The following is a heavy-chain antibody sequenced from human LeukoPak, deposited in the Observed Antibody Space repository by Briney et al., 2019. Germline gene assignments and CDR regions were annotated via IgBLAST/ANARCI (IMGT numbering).Heavy chain of an antibody. J-gene: IGHJ5*02. CDR1: GGSMSSYY. CDR2: ISYSGST. Sequence: SETLSLTCTVSGGSMSSYYWSWIRQPPGKGLEWIACISYSGSTKYNPSFKSRVTISVDTSKNQLSLKLSSVTAADTAVYYCAREPGFDSSGYLNWFDPWGQGTLVTVSS. D-gene: IGHD3-22*01. V-gene: IGHV4-59*01. CDR3: AREPGFDSSGYLNWFDP.